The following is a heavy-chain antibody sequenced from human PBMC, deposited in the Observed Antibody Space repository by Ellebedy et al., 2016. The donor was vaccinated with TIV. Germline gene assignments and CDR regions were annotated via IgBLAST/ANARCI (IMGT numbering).Heavy chain of an antibody. D-gene: IGHD7-27*01. Sequence: ASVKVSXXASGYTFTNYDINWVRQATGQGLEWMGWMNPISGTTGYAQNFQGRVTMTRNMSITTAYMELSSLRSEDTAVYYCARDWGAGGGFFYLDVWGKGTTVTVSS. CDR3: ARDWGAGGGFFYLDV. J-gene: IGHJ6*03. CDR2: MNPISGTT. V-gene: IGHV1-8*01. CDR1: GYTFTNYD.